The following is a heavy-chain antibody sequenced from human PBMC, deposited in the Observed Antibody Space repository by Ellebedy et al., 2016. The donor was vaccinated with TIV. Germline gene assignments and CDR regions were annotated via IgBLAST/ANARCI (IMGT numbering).Heavy chain of an antibody. J-gene: IGHJ4*02. Sequence: MPSETLSLTCTVSGGSINSYYWSWIRQSPGKGLEWIGNIYYSGTSYYNPSLKSRVTMLVDTSRNHFSLNLTSVTAADTAVYYCATAVRDDWSLSLWGQGTQVTVSS. CDR2: IYYSGTS. V-gene: IGHV4-59*04. D-gene: IGHD3-9*01. CDR3: ATAVRDDWSLSL. CDR1: GGSINSYY.